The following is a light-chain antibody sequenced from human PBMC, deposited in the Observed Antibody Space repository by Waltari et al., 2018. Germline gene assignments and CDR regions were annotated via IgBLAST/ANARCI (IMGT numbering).Light chain of an antibody. J-gene: IGLJ2*01. CDR1: ALPKQY. Sequence: SYELTQPPSVSVSPGQTARITCSGDALPKQYAYWYQQKPGQAPVLVLYKDSERPSGIPERFSGSSSGTTVTLTISGVQAEDEADYYCQSADSSGTYPDVVFGGGTKLTVL. V-gene: IGLV3-25*03. CDR3: QSADSSGTYPDVV. CDR2: KDS.